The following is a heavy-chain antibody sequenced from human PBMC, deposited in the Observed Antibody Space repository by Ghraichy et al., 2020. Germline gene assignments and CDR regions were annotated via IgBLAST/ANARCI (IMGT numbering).Heavy chain of an antibody. D-gene: IGHD4-23*01. CDR1: GFSFSSYS. V-gene: IGHV3-48*02. CDR2: ITSSGRFI. Sequence: GGSLRLSCSASGFSFSSYSLNWVRQAPGKGLEWLSYITSSGRFISYADSVKGRFTISRDNAKNSLDLRMNSLKDEDTAVYYCARSSRVVRFYYYDAMDVWGQGTTVTV. CDR3: ARSSRVVRFYYYDAMDV. J-gene: IGHJ6*02.